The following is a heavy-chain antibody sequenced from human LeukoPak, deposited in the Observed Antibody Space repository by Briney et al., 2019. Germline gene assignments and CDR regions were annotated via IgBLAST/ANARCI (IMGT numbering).Heavy chain of an antibody. CDR1: GFTFSSYE. D-gene: IGHD5-24*01. Sequence: GGSLRLSCAASGFTFSSYEMNWVRQAPGKGLEWVSYISSSGSTIYYADSVKGRFTISRDNAKNSLYLQMNSLRAEDTAVYCCARGLLEMATMALDYWGQGTLVTVSS. CDR3: ARGLLEMATMALDY. V-gene: IGHV3-48*03. J-gene: IGHJ4*02. CDR2: ISSSGSTI.